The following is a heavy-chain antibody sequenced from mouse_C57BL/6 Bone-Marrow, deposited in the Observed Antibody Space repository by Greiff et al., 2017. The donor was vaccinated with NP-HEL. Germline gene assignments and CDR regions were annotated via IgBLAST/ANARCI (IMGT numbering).Heavy chain of an antibody. CDR1: GYTFTSYW. CDR3: ARRGDGYYADY. J-gene: IGHJ2*01. CDR2: IHPNSGST. D-gene: IGHD2-3*01. Sequence: QVQLQQPGAELVKPGASVKLSCKASGYTFTSYWMHWVKQRPGQGLEWIGMIHPNSGSTNYNEKFKSKATLTVDKSSSTAYMQLSSLTSEDSAVYYCARRGDGYYADYWGKGTTLTVSS. V-gene: IGHV1-64*01.